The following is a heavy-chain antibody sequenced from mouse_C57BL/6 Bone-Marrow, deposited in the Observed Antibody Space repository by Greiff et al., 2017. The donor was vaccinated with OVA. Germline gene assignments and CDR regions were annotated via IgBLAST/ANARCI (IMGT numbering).Heavy chain of an antibody. J-gene: IGHJ2*01. CDR3: ARYKGRVAVDYFDY. V-gene: IGHV7-3*01. D-gene: IGHD1-1*01. CDR2: IRNKPNGSTT. Sequence: DVQLQESGGGLVQPGDSLSLSCAASGFTFTNYYMSWVRQPPGKALEWLAFIRNKPNGSTTEYSASVKGRFTISRDNSQSILYLQMHALRAADSATYYCARYKGRVAVDYFDYWGQGTALTVSA. CDR1: GFTFTNYY.